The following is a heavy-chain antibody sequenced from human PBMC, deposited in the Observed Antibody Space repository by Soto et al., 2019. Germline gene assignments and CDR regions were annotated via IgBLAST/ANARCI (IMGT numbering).Heavy chain of an antibody. V-gene: IGHV4-39*02. Sequence: SETLSLTCTVSGGSISSSDHYWSWIRQPPGKGLEWIGSVYFNGATRYNPSLNSRVTMSVDRSKNQFSLKLSSVTAADTAIYYCASEIRESCINSRCNGRYWGQGTLVTSPQ. J-gene: IGHJ4*02. D-gene: IGHD2-8*01. CDR1: GGSISSSDHY. CDR3: ASEIRESCINSRCNGRY. CDR2: VYFNGAT.